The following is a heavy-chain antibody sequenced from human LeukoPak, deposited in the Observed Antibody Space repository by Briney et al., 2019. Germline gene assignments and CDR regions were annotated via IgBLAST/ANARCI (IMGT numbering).Heavy chain of an antibody. CDR2: IKQDGSEK. CDR3: ARSDKGEYQSYYYYYVDV. Sequence: PGGSLRLSCAASGFTFSSYWMSWVRQAPGKGLEWVANIKQDGSEKYYVDSVKGRFTISRDNAKNSLYLQMNSLRAGDTAVYYCARSDKGEYQSYYYYYVDVWGKGTTVTVSS. D-gene: IGHD3-16*01. CDR1: GFTFSSYW. J-gene: IGHJ6*03. V-gene: IGHV3-7*01.